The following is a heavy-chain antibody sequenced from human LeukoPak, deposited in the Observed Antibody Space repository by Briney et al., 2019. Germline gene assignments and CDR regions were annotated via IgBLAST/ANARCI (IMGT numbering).Heavy chain of an antibody. CDR3: AKTLWINWFDP. J-gene: IGHJ5*02. CDR2: IYSGGST. CDR1: GFTVSSNY. Sequence: GGSLRLSCAASGFTVSSNYMSWVRQAPGKGLEWVSVIYSGGSTYYADSVKGRFTISRDNSKNTLYLQMNSLRAEDTAVYYCAKTLWINWFDPWGQGTLVTVSS. D-gene: IGHD3-10*01. V-gene: IGHV3-53*01.